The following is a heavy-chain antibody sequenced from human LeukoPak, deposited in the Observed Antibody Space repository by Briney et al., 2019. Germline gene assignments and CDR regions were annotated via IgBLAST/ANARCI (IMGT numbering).Heavy chain of an antibody. CDR3: ARDPAAGTDYYYMDV. V-gene: IGHV1-2*02. D-gene: IGHD6-13*01. CDR1: GYTFTGYY. Sequence: ASVKVSCKASGYTFTGYYMHWVRQAPGQGLEWMGWINPNSGGTNYAQKFQGRVTMTRDTSISTAYVELSRLRSDDTAVYYCARDPAAGTDYYYMDVWGKGTTVTISS. CDR2: INPNSGGT. J-gene: IGHJ6*03.